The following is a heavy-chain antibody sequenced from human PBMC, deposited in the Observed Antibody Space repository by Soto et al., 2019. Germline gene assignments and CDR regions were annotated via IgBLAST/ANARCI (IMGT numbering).Heavy chain of an antibody. Sequence: SVKVSCEASGGTFSSYAISWVRQAPGQGLEWMGGINPIFGTPHYAQKYQGRVTITADTFTNTAYMELTRLTSDDTAVYFCAREGRHFDYWGQGTLVTVSS. J-gene: IGHJ4*02. CDR2: INPIFGTP. CDR3: AREGRHFDY. CDR1: GGTFSSYA. V-gene: IGHV1-69*06.